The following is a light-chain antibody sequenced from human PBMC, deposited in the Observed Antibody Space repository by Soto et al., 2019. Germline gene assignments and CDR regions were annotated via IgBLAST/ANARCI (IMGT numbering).Light chain of an antibody. V-gene: IGKV1-5*03. CDR2: KAS. Sequence: DIQMTPSPSTLSGSVRDRGTITFRASQTISSWLAWYQQKPGKAPKLLIYKASTLKSGVPSRFSGSGSGTEFTLTISSLQPDDFATYYCQHYNSYSEAFGQGTKVDIK. CDR1: QTISSW. CDR3: QHYNSYSEA. J-gene: IGKJ1*01.